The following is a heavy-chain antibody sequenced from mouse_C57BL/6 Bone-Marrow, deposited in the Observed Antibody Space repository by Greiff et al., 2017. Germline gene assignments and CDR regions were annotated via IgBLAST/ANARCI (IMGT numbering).Heavy chain of an antibody. Sequence: QVQLKESDAELVKPGASVKISCKVSGYTFTDHTIHWMKQRPEQGLEWIGYIYPRDGSTKYNEKLKGKATLTADKSSSTAYMQLNSLTSEDSAVYFCARRSLCDGYYGFFDYWGQGTTLTVSS. CDR3: ARRSLCDGYYGFFDY. CDR1: GYTFTDHT. J-gene: IGHJ2*01. D-gene: IGHD2-3*01. V-gene: IGHV1-78*01. CDR2: IYPRDGST.